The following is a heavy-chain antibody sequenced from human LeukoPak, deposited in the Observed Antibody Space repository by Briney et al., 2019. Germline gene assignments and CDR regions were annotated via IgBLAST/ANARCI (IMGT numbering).Heavy chain of an antibody. D-gene: IGHD5-12*01. CDR2: ISYDGSDK. J-gene: IGHJ4*02. CDR1: GFTFSSYA. Sequence: GGSLRLSCAASGFTFSSYAMYWVRQAPGKGLEWVAFISYDGSDKFYADSVKGRFTISRDSSKNTLYPQMNSLRPEDTAVYYCARARPSMWIDYWGQGTLVTVSS. CDR3: ARARPSMWIDY. V-gene: IGHV3-30*04.